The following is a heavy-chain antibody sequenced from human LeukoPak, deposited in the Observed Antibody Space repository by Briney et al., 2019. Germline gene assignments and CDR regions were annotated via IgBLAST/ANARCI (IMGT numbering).Heavy chain of an antibody. D-gene: IGHD3-22*01. J-gene: IGHJ6*02. Sequence: ASVKVSYKASGYTFTSYDINWVRQATGQGLEWMGWMNPNSGNTGYAQKFQGRVTMTRNTSISTAYMELSSLRSEDTAVYYCARVEYYYDSSGYYGMDVWGQGTTVTVSS. CDR2: MNPNSGNT. V-gene: IGHV1-8*01. CDR1: GYTFTSYD. CDR3: ARVEYYYDSSGYYGMDV.